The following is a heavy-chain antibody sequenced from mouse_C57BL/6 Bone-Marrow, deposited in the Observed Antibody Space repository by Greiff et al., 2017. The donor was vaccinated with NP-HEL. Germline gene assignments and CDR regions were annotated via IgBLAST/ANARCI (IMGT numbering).Heavy chain of an antibody. D-gene: IGHD1-1*01. CDR2: ISYDGSN. CDR1: GYSITSGYY. V-gene: IGHV3-6*01. J-gene: IGHJ1*03. CDR3: ARGEVTTVVDWYFDV. Sequence: VQLQQSGPGLVKPSQSLSLTCSVTGYSITSGYYWNWIRQFPGNKLEWMGYISYDGSNNYNPSLKNRISITRDTSKNQFFLKLNSVTTEDTATYYCARGEVTTVVDWYFDVWGTGTTVTVSS.